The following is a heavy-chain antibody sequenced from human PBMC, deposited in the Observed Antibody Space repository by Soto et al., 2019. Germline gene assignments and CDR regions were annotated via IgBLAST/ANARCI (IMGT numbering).Heavy chain of an antibody. J-gene: IGHJ4*02. Sequence: QVQLVESGGGVVQPGRSLRLSCAASGFTFSSYGMHWVRQAPGKGLEWVAVISYDGSNKYYADSVKGRFTISRDNSKNTLYLQMNSLRAEETAVYYCAKDGTTDSSSGGFDYWGQGTLVTVSS. V-gene: IGHV3-30*18. D-gene: IGHD6-6*01. CDR1: GFTFSSYG. CDR3: AKDGTTDSSSGGFDY. CDR2: ISYDGSNK.